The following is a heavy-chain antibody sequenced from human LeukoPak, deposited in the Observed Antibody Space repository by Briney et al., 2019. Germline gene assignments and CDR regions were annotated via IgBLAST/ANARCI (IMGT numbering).Heavy chain of an antibody. CDR2: INPNSGGT. Sequence: ASVKVSCKASGYTFAGYYMHWVRQAPGQGLEWMVWINPNSGGTNYAQKFQGRVTMTRDTSISTAYMELSRLRSDDTAVYYCAREKSIAAAEYFDYWGQGTLVTVSS. V-gene: IGHV1-2*02. CDR1: GYTFAGYY. D-gene: IGHD6-13*01. CDR3: AREKSIAAAEYFDY. J-gene: IGHJ4*02.